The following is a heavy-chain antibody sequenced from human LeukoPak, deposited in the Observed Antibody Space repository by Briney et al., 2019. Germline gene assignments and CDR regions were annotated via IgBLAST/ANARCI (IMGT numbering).Heavy chain of an antibody. V-gene: IGHV3-23*01. Sequence: GGSLRLSCSTSGFTFSNYAMTWVRQAPGMGLEWVSLVSGSGDSTYYADSVKGRFTISRDNSKNMLYLQMNSLRAEDTAIYYCAKAEGYDILTGLDYWGQGTLVTVSS. J-gene: IGHJ4*02. CDR2: VSGSGDST. CDR3: AKAEGYDILTGLDY. CDR1: GFTFSNYA. D-gene: IGHD3-9*01.